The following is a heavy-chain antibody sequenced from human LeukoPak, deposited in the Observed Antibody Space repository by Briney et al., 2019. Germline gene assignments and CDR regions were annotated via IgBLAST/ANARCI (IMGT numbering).Heavy chain of an antibody. J-gene: IGHJ4*03. Sequence: PSETLSLTCAVYGGTFITYYGSWIRQSPGKGLEWIAEINHRGDTNYNPSVKSRVTISVDTSKNQFSLKVSSLTAADTAVYYCARGPTISETGYFDYWGQGTLVTVSS. D-gene: IGHD1-1*01. CDR1: GGTFITYY. V-gene: IGHV4-34*01. CDR2: INHRGDT. CDR3: ARGPTISETGYFDY.